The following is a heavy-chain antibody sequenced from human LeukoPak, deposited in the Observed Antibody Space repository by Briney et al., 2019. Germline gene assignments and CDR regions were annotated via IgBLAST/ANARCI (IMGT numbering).Heavy chain of an antibody. J-gene: IGHJ4*02. D-gene: IGHD3-3*01. V-gene: IGHV1-2*02. CDR2: IICNSGGT. CDR3: ARALTIVGGVSDPRIRGH. Sequence: ASVKVSCKASGYTFSGHYMHWVRQAPGQGLEWMGWIICNSGGTKYAQKFQGRVSITRDTSISTAYLELSRLRSDDTAVYYCARALTIVGGVSDPRIRGHWGQGTLVTVSS. CDR1: GYTFSGHY.